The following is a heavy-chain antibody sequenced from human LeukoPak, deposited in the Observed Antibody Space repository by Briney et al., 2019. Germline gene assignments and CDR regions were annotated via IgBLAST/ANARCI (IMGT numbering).Heavy chain of an antibody. D-gene: IGHD1-1*01. CDR3: ANAARLDLPLDY. V-gene: IGHV3-23*01. Sequence: GGSLRLSCAASGSTFSSYAMSWVRQAPGKGLEWVSAISAGGGSSYYADSVKGRFTISRDNSKNTLYLQMNSLRAEDTAVYYCANAARLDLPLDYCGQGTLVTVSS. CDR2: ISAGGGSS. J-gene: IGHJ4*02. CDR1: GSTFSSYA.